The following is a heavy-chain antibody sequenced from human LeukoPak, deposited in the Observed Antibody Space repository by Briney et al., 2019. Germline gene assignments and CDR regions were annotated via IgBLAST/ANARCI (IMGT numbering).Heavy chain of an antibody. J-gene: IGHJ3*02. D-gene: IGHD3-10*01. Sequence: SETLSLTCAVYGESFSGYYWSWIRQPPGKGLEWIGYIYYSGSTNYNPFLKSRVTISVDTSKNQFSLKLSSVTAADTAVYYCARRWRGSGSYAFDIWGQGTMVTVSS. CDR1: GESFSGYY. V-gene: IGHV4-59*08. CDR2: IYYSGST. CDR3: ARRWRGSGSYAFDI.